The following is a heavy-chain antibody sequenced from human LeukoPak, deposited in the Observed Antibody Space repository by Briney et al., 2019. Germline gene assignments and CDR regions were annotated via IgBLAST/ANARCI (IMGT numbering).Heavy chain of an antibody. CDR3: ARDMVRGVIIISLT. D-gene: IGHD3-10*01. CDR1: GGTFSSYP. Sequence: SVKVSCKASGGTFSSYPISWVRQAPGQGLEWMGGIIPIFGTANYAQKFQGRVTITADESTSTAYMELSSLRSEDTAVYYCARDMVRGVIIISLTWGRGTPVTVSS. J-gene: IGHJ5*02. V-gene: IGHV1-69*01. CDR2: IIPIFGTA.